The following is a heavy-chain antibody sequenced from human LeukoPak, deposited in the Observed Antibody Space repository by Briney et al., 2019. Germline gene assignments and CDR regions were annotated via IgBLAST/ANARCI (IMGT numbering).Heavy chain of an antibody. D-gene: IGHD3-22*01. J-gene: IGHJ4*02. V-gene: IGHV3-7*01. Sequence: LSGGSLRLSCAASGFTLSSYWMSWVRQAPGKGLEWVANIKQDGSEKYYVDSVKGRFTISRDNAKNSLYLQMNSLRAEDTAVYYCARAEYYYDSSGYWDYWGQGTLVTVSS. CDR3: ARAEYYYDSSGYWDY. CDR1: GFTLSSYW. CDR2: IKQDGSEK.